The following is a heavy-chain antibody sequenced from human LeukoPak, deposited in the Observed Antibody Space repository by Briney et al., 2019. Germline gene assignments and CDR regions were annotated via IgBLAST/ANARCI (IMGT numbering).Heavy chain of an antibody. Sequence: SGGSLRLSCAASGFTFSGSAMHWVRQASGKGLEWVGRIRSKANSYATAYAASVKGRFTISRDDSKNTAYLQMNSLKTEDTAVYYCTRHGSGSHLTFDYWGQGTLVTVSS. CDR1: GFTFSGSA. V-gene: IGHV3-73*01. CDR3: TRHGSGSHLTFDY. D-gene: IGHD3-10*01. J-gene: IGHJ4*02. CDR2: IRSKANSYAT.